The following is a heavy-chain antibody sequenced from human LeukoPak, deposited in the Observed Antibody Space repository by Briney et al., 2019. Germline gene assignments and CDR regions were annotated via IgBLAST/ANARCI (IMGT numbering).Heavy chain of an antibody. CDR1: GGSISITNFY. CDR2: IYYSGST. V-gene: IGHV4-39*01. Sequence: PSETLSLTCTVSGGSISITNFYWGWIRQPPGKGLEWIGTIYYSGSTNYNPSLKSRVTISVDTSKNQFSLKLSSVTAADTAVYYCARTYNYDNSGYYYYFDPWGQGTLVTVSS. CDR3: ARTYNYDNSGYYYYFDP. J-gene: IGHJ4*02. D-gene: IGHD3-22*01.